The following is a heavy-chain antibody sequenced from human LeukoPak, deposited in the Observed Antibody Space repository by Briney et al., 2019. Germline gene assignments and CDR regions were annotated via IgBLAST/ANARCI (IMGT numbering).Heavy chain of an antibody. CDR1: GGSISSYY. V-gene: IGHV4-4*09. D-gene: IGHD3-10*01. Sequence: SETLSLTFTVSGGSISSYYWSWIRQPPGKGLEWIGYIYTSGSTNYNPSLKSRVTISVDTSKNQFSLKLSSVTAADTAVYYCARSGPSYYAETGYYYYMDVWGKGTTVTVSS. J-gene: IGHJ6*03. CDR2: IYTSGST. CDR3: ARSGPSYYAETGYYYYMDV.